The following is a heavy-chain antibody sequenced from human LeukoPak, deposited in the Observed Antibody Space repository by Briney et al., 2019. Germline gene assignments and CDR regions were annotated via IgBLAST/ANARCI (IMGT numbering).Heavy chain of an antibody. CDR1: GYTSTDLY. D-gene: IGHD4-11*01. CDR3: ARHNYGFDFDY. Sequence: ASVKVSCKASGYTSTDLYIHWVRQAPGQGLEWMGLIKPNSGDTNYAQQFQGRVTMTRDTSINTAYMELSRLTSDDTAVYFCARHNYGFDFDYWGQGTLVTVSS. V-gene: IGHV1-2*02. CDR2: IKPNSGDT. J-gene: IGHJ4*02.